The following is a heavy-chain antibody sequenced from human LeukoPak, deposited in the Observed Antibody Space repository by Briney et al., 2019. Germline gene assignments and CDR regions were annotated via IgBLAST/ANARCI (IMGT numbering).Heavy chain of an antibody. D-gene: IGHD6-13*01. V-gene: IGHV1-3*01. Sequence: ASVKVSCKASGYTFTSYAMHWVRQAPGQRLEWMGWINAGNGNTKYSQKFQGRVTITRDTSASTAYMELSSLRSEDTAVYYCARGKAYSSSWYKYYFDYWGQGTLVTVSS. CDR2: INAGNGNT. J-gene: IGHJ4*02. CDR3: ARGKAYSSSWYKYYFDY. CDR1: GYTFTSYA.